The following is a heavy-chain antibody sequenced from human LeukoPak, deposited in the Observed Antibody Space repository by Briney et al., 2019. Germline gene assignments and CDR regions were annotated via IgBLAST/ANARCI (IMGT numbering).Heavy chain of an antibody. J-gene: IGHJ4*02. Sequence: PGGSLRLSCAASGFTFSSYWMHWVRQAPGKGLVWVSRINSDGSSTSYADSVKGRFTISRDNAKNTLYLQMNSLRAEDTAVYDCARAYYGSGTSLSRWGQGTLVTVSS. CDR2: INSDGSST. CDR1: GFTFSSYW. CDR3: ARAYYGSGTSLSR. V-gene: IGHV3-74*01. D-gene: IGHD3-10*01.